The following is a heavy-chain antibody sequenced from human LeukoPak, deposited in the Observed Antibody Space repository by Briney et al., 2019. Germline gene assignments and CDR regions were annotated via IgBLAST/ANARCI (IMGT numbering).Heavy chain of an antibody. CDR2: INPDSGGT. Sequence: ASVKVSCKASGYTLIDYYMHWVRQAPGHGLEWMGWINPDSGGTKYAQKFQGRVTMTRDTSISTAYMELSRLRSDDTAVYYCARNILWFGEQDGVDWFDPWGQGTLVTVSS. CDR3: ARNILWFGEQDGVDWFDP. J-gene: IGHJ5*02. V-gene: IGHV1-2*02. D-gene: IGHD3-10*01. CDR1: GYTLIDYY.